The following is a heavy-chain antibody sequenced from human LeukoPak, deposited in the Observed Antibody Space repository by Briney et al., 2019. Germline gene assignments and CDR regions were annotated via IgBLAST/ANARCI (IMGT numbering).Heavy chain of an antibody. D-gene: IGHD6-13*01. J-gene: IGHJ5*02. CDR2: IYHSGST. Sequence: PSETLSLTCTVSGYSISSGYYWGWIRQPPGKGLEWIGSIYHSGSTYYNPSLKSRVTISVDTSKNQFSLKLSSVTAADTAVYYCARARSGIAGFDPWGQGTLVTVSS. CDR1: GYSISSGYY. CDR3: ARARSGIAGFDP. V-gene: IGHV4-38-2*02.